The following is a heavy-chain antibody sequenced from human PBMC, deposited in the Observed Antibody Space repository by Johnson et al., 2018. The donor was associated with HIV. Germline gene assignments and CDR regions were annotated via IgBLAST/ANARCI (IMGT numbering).Heavy chain of an antibody. CDR3: ARDATLYYGSGSYGDAPHFGVAFDI. D-gene: IGHD3-10*01. CDR1: GFTFSSYD. Sequence: VQLVESGGGLVQPGGSLRLSCAASGFTFSSYDMHWVRQATGKGLEWVSAIGTAGDTYYPGSVKGRFTISRDNSKNTLYLQMNSLRAEDTAVYYCARDATLYYGSGSYGDAPHFGVAFDIWGQGTMVTVSS. CDR2: IGTAGDT. V-gene: IGHV3-13*01. J-gene: IGHJ3*02.